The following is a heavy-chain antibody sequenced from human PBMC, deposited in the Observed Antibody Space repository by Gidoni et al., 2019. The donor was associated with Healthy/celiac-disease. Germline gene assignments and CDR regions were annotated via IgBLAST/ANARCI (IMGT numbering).Heavy chain of an antibody. CDR2: SYSGGST. CDR1: GFPVSSNY. V-gene: IGHV3-66*01. CDR3: AREVRSSSLGPYYYYGMDV. D-gene: IGHD6-6*01. J-gene: IGHJ6*02. Sequence: EVQLVESGGGLVQPGGSLRLSCAASGFPVSSNYMSWVRQAPGKGLELVSVSYSGGSTYYADSVKGRFTISRDNSKNTLYLQMNSLRAEDTAVYYCAREVRSSSLGPYYYYGMDVWGQGTTVTVSS.